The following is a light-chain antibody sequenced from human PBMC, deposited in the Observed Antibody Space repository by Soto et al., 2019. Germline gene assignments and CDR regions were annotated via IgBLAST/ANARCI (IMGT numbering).Light chain of an antibody. J-gene: IGKJ3*01. V-gene: IGKV1-12*01. CDR2: AAS. Sequence: DIQMTQSPSSVSTSVGDRVTITCRASQGISTWLAWYQQKPGQAPKLLIYAASSLLSGVPLRFSGSGSGTDFTLPISSLQPEDFATYYCQQADSFPPFTFGPGTKVDMK. CDR1: QGISTW. CDR3: QQADSFPPFT.